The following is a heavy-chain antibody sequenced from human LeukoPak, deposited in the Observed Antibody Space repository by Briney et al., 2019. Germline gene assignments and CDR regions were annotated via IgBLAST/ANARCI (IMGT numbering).Heavy chain of an antibody. J-gene: IGHJ5*02. V-gene: IGHV4-59*08. CDR1: GGFISNYY. CDR2: IYYIGST. D-gene: IGHD6-6*01. CDR3: ARWEYASSWFDP. Sequence: PSETLSLTCTVSGGFISNYYWTWIRQPPGRGLEWIGHIYYIGSTNYNPSLKSRVTISLDTSKKQFSLKLSSVTAADTAVYYCARWEYASSWFDPWGQGTLVTVSS.